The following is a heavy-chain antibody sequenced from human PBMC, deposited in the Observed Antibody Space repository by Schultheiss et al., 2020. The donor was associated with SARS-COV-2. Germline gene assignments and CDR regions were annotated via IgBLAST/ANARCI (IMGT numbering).Heavy chain of an antibody. CDR1: GFTFDDYG. J-gene: IGHJ3*02. V-gene: IGHV3-20*04. Sequence: GGSLRLSCAASGFTFDDYGMSWVRQAPGKGLEWVSGINWNGGSTGYADSVKGRFTISRDNSKNTLYLQMNSLRAEDTAVYYCAKAHPGGLLGALDIWGQGTMVTVSS. CDR2: INWNGGST. D-gene: IGHD1-26*01. CDR3: AKAHPGGLLGALDI.